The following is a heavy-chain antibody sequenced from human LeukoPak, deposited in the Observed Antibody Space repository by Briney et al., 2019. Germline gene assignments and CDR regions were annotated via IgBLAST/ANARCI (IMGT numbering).Heavy chain of an antibody. Sequence: SETLSLTCTVSGGSISSSSYYWGWIRQPPGKGLEWIGSIYYSGSTYYNPSLKSRVTISVDTSKNQFSLKLSSVTAADTAVYYCARGRGGDYYGSGSAGDYFDYWGQGTLVTVSS. D-gene: IGHD3-10*01. CDR2: IYYSGST. CDR1: GGSISSSSYY. J-gene: IGHJ4*02. V-gene: IGHV4-39*07. CDR3: ARGRGGDYYGSGSAGDYFDY.